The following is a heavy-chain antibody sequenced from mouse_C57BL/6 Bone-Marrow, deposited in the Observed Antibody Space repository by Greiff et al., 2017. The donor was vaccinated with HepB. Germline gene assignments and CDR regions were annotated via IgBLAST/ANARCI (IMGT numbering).Heavy chain of an antibody. CDR2: ISSGSSTI. CDR1: GFTFSDYG. D-gene: IGHD2-2*01. J-gene: IGHJ4*01. V-gene: IGHV5-17*01. CDR3: ARRLRRPHYYAMDY. Sequence: QLVESGGGLVKPGGSLKLSCAASGFTFSDYGMHWVRQAPEKGLEWVAYISSGSSTIYYADTVKGRFTISRDNAKNTLFLQMTSLRSEDTAMYYCARRLRRPHYYAMDYWGQGTSVTVSS.